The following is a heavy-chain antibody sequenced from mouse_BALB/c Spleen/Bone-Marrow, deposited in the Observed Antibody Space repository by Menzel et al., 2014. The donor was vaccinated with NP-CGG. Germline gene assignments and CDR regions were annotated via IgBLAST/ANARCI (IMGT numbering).Heavy chain of an antibody. Sequence: QVQLQQSGPELVKPGASVKISCRASGYVFSSSRMNWVKQRPGQGLEWIGRIYPGDGITNYNGKFKGKATLTADTSSSTAYMQISNLTSVDSAVYYCARRRTFITSVVDYFDVWGVGTTVTGSS. D-gene: IGHD1-1*02. V-gene: IGHV1-82*01. J-gene: IGHJ1*01. CDR3: ARRRTFITSVVDYFDV. CDR2: IYPGDGIT. CDR1: GYVFSSSR.